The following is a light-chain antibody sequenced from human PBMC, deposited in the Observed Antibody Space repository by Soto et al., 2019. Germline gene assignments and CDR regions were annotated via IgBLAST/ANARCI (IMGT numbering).Light chain of an antibody. CDR2: DVN. Sequence: QSALTQPRSVSGSPGQSVTISCTGASSDIGTYNLVSWYQQRPGKAPKLLIYDVNKRPSGVPDRFSGSKSGNTASLTISGLQADDEADYYCCSYAASSTPFGGGTKVTVL. V-gene: IGLV2-11*01. J-gene: IGLJ2*01. CDR1: SSDIGTYNL. CDR3: CSYAASSTP.